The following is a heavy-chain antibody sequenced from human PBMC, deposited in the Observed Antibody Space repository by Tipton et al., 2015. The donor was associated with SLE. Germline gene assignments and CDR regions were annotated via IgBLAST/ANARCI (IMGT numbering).Heavy chain of an antibody. CDR1: GYTFSDYY. D-gene: IGHD2-2*01. J-gene: IGHJ4*02. V-gene: IGHV1-46*01. CDR3: ARDLYIDTSSYFDY. CDR2: VTPTTGRT. Sequence: QLVQSGAEVKKPGASVKISCKASGYTFSDYYIHWVRQAPGQGLEWMGIVTPTTGRTTYAQRFQGRVTLTSDTSTSTAYLELSSLRSDDTAVYYCARDLYIDTSSYFDYWGRGTLVTVSS.